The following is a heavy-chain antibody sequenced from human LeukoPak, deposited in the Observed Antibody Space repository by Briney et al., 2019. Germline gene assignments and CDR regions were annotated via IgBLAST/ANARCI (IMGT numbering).Heavy chain of an antibody. V-gene: IGHV4-39*07. D-gene: IGHD5-18*01. CDR1: GGSISSTNYY. CDR2: IYYSGGT. J-gene: IGHJ4*02. CDR3: ARGGYSYGSYFDY. Sequence: PSETLSLTCTVSGGSISSTNYYWAWIRQPPGKGLEWIGSIYYSGGTYYNPSLKSRVTISVDTSKNQFSLKLSSMTAADTAVYYCARGGYSYGSYFDYWGQGTLVTVSS.